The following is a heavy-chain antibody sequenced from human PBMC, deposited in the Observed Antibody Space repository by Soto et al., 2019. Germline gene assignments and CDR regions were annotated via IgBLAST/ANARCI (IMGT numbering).Heavy chain of an antibody. CDR1: GFSLSTSGMC. D-gene: IGHD5-12*01. CDR3: ALAYVSGNHDYYYGMDV. J-gene: IGHJ6*04. V-gene: IGHV2-70*11. CDR2: IDWDDDK. Sequence: SGPTLVNPTQTLTLTCTFSGFSLSTSGMCVSWIRQPPGKALEWLARIDWDDDKYYSTSLKTRLTISKDTSKHQVVLTMTNMDPEDTATYSCALAYVSGNHDYYYGMDVWGKGTTVTVSS.